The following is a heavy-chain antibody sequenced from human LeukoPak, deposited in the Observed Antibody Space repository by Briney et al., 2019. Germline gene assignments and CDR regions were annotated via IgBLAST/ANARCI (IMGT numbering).Heavy chain of an antibody. Sequence: PGGSLRLSCAASGFILDDYGMAWVRQAPGKGLEWVSGINWNGASTGYADSVKGRFTISRDNAKNSLYLQMNSLRADDTALYYCARRFRDGYDHDAFDIWGQGTMVTVSS. CDR3: ARRFRDGYDHDAFDI. CDR1: GFILDDYG. V-gene: IGHV3-20*04. CDR2: INWNGAST. J-gene: IGHJ3*02. D-gene: IGHD5-24*01.